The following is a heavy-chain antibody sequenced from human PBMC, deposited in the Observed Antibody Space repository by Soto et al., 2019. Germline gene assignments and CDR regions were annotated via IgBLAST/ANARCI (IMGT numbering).Heavy chain of an antibody. CDR3: ARVTLRYFDRLDWFDP. J-gene: IGHJ5*02. V-gene: IGHV4-61*01. D-gene: IGHD3-9*01. CDR2: IYYSGST. CDR1: GGSVSSGSYY. Sequence: QVQLQESGPGLVKPSETLSLTCTVSGGSVSSGSYYWSWIRQPPGKGLEWIGYIYYSGSTNYNPSLKSRVTISVDTSKNQFSLKLSSVTAADTAVYYCARVTLRYFDRLDWFDPWGQGTLVTVSS.